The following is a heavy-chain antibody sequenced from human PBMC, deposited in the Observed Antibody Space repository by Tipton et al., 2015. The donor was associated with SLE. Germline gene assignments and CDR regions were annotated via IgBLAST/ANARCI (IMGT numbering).Heavy chain of an antibody. CDR2: ISANSGTK. V-gene: IGHV3-48*01. D-gene: IGHD4-11*01. J-gene: IGHJ3*02. Sequence: SLRLSCAASGFTFSGFGMDWVRQAPGMGLEWVSYISANSGTKYYADSVKGRFTVSRDKAKNSLYLQMDGLRAEDTAVYYCAREAVNAFDIWGQGTVVTVSS. CDR3: AREAVNAFDI. CDR1: GFTFSGFG.